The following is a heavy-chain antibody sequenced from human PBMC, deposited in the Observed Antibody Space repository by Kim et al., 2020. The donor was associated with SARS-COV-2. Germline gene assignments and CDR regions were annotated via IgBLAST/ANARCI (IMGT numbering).Heavy chain of an antibody. CDR1: GGSISSYY. Sequence: SETLSLTCTVSGGSISSYYWSWIRQPPGKGLEWIGYIYYSGSTNYNPSLKSRVTISVDTSKNQFSLKLSSVTAADTAVYYCARMYSSSEYYYYYGMDVWGQGTTVTVSS. V-gene: IGHV4-59*13. J-gene: IGHJ6*02. CDR3: ARMYSSSEYYYYYGMDV. CDR2: IYYSGST. D-gene: IGHD6-6*01.